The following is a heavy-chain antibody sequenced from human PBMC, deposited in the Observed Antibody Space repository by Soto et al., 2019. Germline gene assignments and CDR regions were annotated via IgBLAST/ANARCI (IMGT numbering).Heavy chain of an antibody. Sequence: QVQLQESGPGLVKPSETLSLTCTVSVSGGSVSTGVHYWSWIRQPPGKGLEWIGYIYYSGSTNYNPSLKNRVTISVDTSKNQCSLKLTSVTAADTAVYYCARGYYTSWYWFDRWGRGTLVTVSS. V-gene: IGHV4-61*08. CDR2: IYYSGST. CDR3: ARGYYTSWYWFDR. J-gene: IGHJ2*01. CDR1: GGSVSTGVHY. D-gene: IGHD6-13*01.